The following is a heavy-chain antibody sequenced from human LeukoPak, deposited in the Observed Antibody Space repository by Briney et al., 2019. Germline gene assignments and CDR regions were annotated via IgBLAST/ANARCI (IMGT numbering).Heavy chain of an antibody. V-gene: IGHV4-39*01. CDR3: ARHPPIFYDSSGYYSPSALDY. Sequence: SETLSLTCSVSGGSISSSSYYWGWIRQPPGKGLEWIGSIYYSGSTYYNPSLKSRVTISVDTSKNQFSLKLSSVTAADTAVYYCARHPPIFYDSSGYYSPSALDYWGQGTLVTVSS. D-gene: IGHD3-22*01. J-gene: IGHJ4*02. CDR1: GGSISSSSYY. CDR2: IYYSGST.